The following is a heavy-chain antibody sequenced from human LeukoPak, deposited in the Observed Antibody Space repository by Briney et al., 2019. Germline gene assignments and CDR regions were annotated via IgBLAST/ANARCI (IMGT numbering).Heavy chain of an antibody. V-gene: IGHV3-30*18. CDR2: ISYDGSNK. J-gene: IGHJ4*02. CDR3: AKDHYYGSGSFQNGFDY. D-gene: IGHD3-10*01. Sequence: GGSLRLSCAASGFTFSSYGMHWVRQAPGKGLEWVAVISYDGSNKYYADSVKGRFTISRDNSKNTLYLQMNSLRAEGTAVYYCAKDHYYGSGSFQNGFDYWGQGTLVTDSS. CDR1: GFTFSSYG.